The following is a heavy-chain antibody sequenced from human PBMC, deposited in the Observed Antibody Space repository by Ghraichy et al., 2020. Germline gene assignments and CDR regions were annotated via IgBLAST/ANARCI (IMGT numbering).Heavy chain of an antibody. CDR1: GFDFSDAW. CDR3: VTDDYTNRGGHGVDGDFFDM. Sequence: GGSLRLSCAASGFDFSDAWMSWVRQAPGKGPEWLARIKNRFSGGTTDYSAPARGRFIISRADSENTLFLQMNNLKTEDTAVYFCVTDDYTNRGGHGVDGDFFDMWGQVTMVIVSS. J-gene: IGHJ3*02. V-gene: IGHV3-15*01. D-gene: IGHD4-11*01. CDR2: IKNRFSGGTT.